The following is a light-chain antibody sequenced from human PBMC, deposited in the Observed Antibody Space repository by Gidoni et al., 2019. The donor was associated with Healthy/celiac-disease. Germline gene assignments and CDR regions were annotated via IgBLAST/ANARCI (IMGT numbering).Light chain of an antibody. V-gene: IGKV1-33*01. CDR2: DAS. J-gene: IGKJ3*01. CDR3: QQYDTLPFT. CDR1: QDISNY. Sequence: DIQMPQSPSSLSASVGDRVTITCQASQDISNYLNWYQQKPGKAPKLLIYDASNLETGVPSRFSGSGSGTDFTFTISSLQPEDIATYYCQQYDTLPFTFGPXTKVDIK.